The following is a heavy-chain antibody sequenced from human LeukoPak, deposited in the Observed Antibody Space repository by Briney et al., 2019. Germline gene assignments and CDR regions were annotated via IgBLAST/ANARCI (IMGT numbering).Heavy chain of an antibody. CDR3: AREPSGYNYGYVDY. CDR1: GFTFSSYA. D-gene: IGHD5-18*01. V-gene: IGHV3-30-3*01. Sequence: GGSLRLSCAVSGFTFSSYAMHWVRQAPGKGLEWVAIISYDGNNKYYADSVKGRFTISRDNSKNTLYLQMNSLRAEDTAVYYCAREPSGYNYGYVDYWGQGTLVTVSS. CDR2: ISYDGNNK. J-gene: IGHJ4*02.